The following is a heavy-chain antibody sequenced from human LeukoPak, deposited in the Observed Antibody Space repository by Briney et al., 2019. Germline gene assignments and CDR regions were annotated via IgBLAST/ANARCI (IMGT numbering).Heavy chain of an antibody. J-gene: IGHJ6*02. CDR2: INHSGSI. CDR1: GGSFSGYY. CDR3: ARVSMVRGAPMDV. D-gene: IGHD3-10*01. V-gene: IGHV4-34*01. Sequence: SETLSLTCAVYGGSFSGYYWSWIRQPPGKGLEWIGEINHSGSINYNPSLKSRVTISVDTSKNQFSLKLSSVTAADTAVYYCARVSMVRGAPMDVWGQGTTVTVSS.